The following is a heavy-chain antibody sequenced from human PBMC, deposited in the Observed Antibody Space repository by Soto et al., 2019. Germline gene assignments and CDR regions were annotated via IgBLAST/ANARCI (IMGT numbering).Heavy chain of an antibody. J-gene: IGHJ4*02. CDR2: IKQDGGDK. CDR1: GFTFNNYW. V-gene: IGHV3-7*05. D-gene: IGHD3-16*01. Sequence: PGGSLRLSCAASGFTFNNYWMNWVRQAPGKGLEWVAKIKQDGGDKYYIDSVKGRFTISRDNAKNSLYLQMNSLRAEDTALYYCARDQIMASYAVSGYFDYWGQGTLVTVSS. CDR3: ARDQIMASYAVSGYFDY.